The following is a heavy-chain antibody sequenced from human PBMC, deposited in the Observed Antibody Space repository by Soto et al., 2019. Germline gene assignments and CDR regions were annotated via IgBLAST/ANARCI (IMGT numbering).Heavy chain of an antibody. Sequence: PGGSLRLSCAASGFTFSSYAMSWVRQAPGKGLEWVSAISGSGGSTYYADSVKGRFTISRDNSKNTLYLQMNSLRAEDTAVYYCAKVQGGVVVPAAMTYPLDYWGQGTLVTSPQ. D-gene: IGHD2-2*01. V-gene: IGHV3-23*01. J-gene: IGHJ4*02. CDR3: AKVQGGVVVPAAMTYPLDY. CDR2: ISGSGGST. CDR1: GFTFSSYA.